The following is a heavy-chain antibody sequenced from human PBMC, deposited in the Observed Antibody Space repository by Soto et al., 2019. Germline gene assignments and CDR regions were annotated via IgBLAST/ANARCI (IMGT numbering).Heavy chain of an antibody. CDR2: IIPIFGTA. CDR1: GGTFSRYA. D-gene: IGHD3-16*01. J-gene: IGHJ6*02. V-gene: IGHV1-69*05. Sequence: RASVKVSCKASGGTFSRYAISWVRQAPGQGLEWMGGIIPIFGTANYAQKFQGRVTMTRDTSTSTVYMELSSLRSEDTAVYYCARGSQGGIYGMDVWGQGTTVTVSS. CDR3: ARGSQGGIYGMDV.